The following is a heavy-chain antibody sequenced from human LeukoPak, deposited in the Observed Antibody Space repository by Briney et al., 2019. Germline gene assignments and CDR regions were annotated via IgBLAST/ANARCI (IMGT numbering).Heavy chain of an antibody. J-gene: IGHJ5*02. CDR2: FYYSGST. Sequence: SETLSLTCAVYGGSFSGYYWSWIRQPPGKGLEWIGYFYYSGSTNYNPSLKSRVTMSVDTSKNQFSLKLNSVTAADTAVYYCASMGSGIYRFDPWGQGTLVTVSS. CDR3: ASMGSGIYRFDP. CDR1: GGSFSGYY. V-gene: IGHV4-59*08. D-gene: IGHD1-26*01.